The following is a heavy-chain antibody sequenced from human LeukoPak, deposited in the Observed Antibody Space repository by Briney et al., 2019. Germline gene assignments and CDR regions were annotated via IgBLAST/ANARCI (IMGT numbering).Heavy chain of an antibody. D-gene: IGHD2-2*01. V-gene: IGHV1-18*01. Sequence: ASVKVSCKASGYTFTSYGISWVRQAPGQGLEWMGWISAYNGNTNYAQKLQGRVTMTTDTSTSTAYMELRSLRSDDTAVYYCARYDGVPAAKYYYGMDVWGQGTTVTVSS. CDR2: ISAYNGNT. CDR3: ARYDGVPAAKYYYGMDV. J-gene: IGHJ6*02. CDR1: GYTFTSYG.